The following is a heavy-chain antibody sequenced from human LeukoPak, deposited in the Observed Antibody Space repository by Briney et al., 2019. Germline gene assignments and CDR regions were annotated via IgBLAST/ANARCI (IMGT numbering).Heavy chain of an antibody. CDR1: GFTFSSYW. Sequence: GGSLRLSCAASGFTFSSYWMHWVRQAPGKGLVWISRINTDGSSTTYADSVKGRFTISRDNAKNTLYMQMNSLRAEDTAVYYCVRADRGYPDNWGQGTLVTVSS. CDR3: VRADRGYPDN. J-gene: IGHJ4*02. V-gene: IGHV3-74*01. D-gene: IGHD3-22*01. CDR2: INTDGSST.